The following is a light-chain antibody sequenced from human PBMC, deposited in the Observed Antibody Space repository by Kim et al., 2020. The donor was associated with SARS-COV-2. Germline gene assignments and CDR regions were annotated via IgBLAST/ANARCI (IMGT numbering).Light chain of an antibody. CDR1: KLGETY. Sequence: SPGKTASMTCSGDKLGETYPSWYQQKPSRPPVLAICQAGKRLSWIPERFPGSNVGNTATLTIAGTQAMDDANYFCHAWASSSVVLGGGNQLTVL. J-gene: IGLJ2*01. CDR2: QAG. CDR3: HAWASSSVV. V-gene: IGLV3-1*01.